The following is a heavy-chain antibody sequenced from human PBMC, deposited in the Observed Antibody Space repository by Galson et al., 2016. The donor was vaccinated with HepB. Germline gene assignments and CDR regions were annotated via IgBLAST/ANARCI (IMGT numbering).Heavy chain of an antibody. CDR3: ARDLMAPLRVGVTSRQRLGGANDY. CDR1: GYTFTGSH. V-gene: IGHV1-2*02. CDR2: INPHSGGT. D-gene: IGHD1-26*01. Sequence: SVKVSCKASGYTFTGSHVHWVRQAPGQGLEWVGWINPHSGGTNYAQNFQGRVTMTRDTSISTAYMELSRLRSDDTAVYYCARDLMAPLRVGVTSRQRLGGANDYWGQGTLVTVSS. J-gene: IGHJ4*02.